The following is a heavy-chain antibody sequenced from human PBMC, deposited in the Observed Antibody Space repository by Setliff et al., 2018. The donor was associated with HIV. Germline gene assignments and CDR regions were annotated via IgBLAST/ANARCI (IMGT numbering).Heavy chain of an antibody. V-gene: IGHV1-18*01. CDR3: ARGGQSWYYYGSGSPHYTFYI. CDR2: ISAHNGKT. D-gene: IGHD3-10*01. J-gene: IGHJ3*02. Sequence: ASVKVSCKASGYTFTNYDISWVRQAPGQGLEWMGCISAHNGKTNYAQTFQGRVTMTSDTSTTTAYMELRTLRSDDAAVYYCARGGQSWYYYGSGSPHYTFYIWGQGTMVTVSS. CDR1: GYTFTNYD.